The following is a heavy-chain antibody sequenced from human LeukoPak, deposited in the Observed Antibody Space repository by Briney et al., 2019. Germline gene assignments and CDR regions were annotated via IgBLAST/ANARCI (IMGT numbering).Heavy chain of an antibody. J-gene: IGHJ5*02. CDR1: GFTFSNAW. D-gene: IGHD1-1*01. V-gene: IGHV3-15*01. CDR2: IKSKTDGGTT. CDR3: TTDRRDWNDDWFDP. Sequence: RSGGSLRLSCAASGFTFSNAWISWVRQAPGKGLEWVGRIKSKTDGGTTDYAAPVKGRFTISRDDSKNTLYLQMNSLKTEDTAVYYCTTDRRDWNDDWFDPWGQGTLVTVSS.